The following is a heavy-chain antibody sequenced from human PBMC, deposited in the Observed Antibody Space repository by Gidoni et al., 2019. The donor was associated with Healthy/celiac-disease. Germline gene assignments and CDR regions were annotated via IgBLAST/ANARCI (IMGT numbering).Heavy chain of an antibody. V-gene: IGHV3-9*01. CDR3: AKGEQWTYFDY. D-gene: IGHD6-19*01. CDR2: MSWNSGSI. Sequence: EVQLVESGGCLVQPGRSLRLSCAASGFTFDDYAMHWVRQAPGKGLEWGSGMSWNSGSIGYADSVKGRFTISRDNAKNSLYLQMNSLRAEDTALYYCAKGEQWTYFDYWGQGTLVTVSS. CDR1: GFTFDDYA. J-gene: IGHJ4*02.